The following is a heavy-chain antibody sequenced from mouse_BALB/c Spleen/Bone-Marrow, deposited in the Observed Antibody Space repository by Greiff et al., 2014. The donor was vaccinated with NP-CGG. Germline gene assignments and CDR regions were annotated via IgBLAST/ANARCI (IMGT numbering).Heavy chain of an antibody. V-gene: IGHV1-4*01. Sequence: QVQLKESGAELARPGASVKMSCKASGYTFTSYTMHWVKQRPGQGLEWIGYINPSSGYTNYNQKFEDKATLTADKSSSTAYMQLSSLTSEDSAVYYCARGGNFDYWGQGTTLTVSS. CDR3: ARGGNFDY. CDR1: GYTFTSYT. D-gene: IGHD1-1*01. J-gene: IGHJ2*01. CDR2: INPSSGYT.